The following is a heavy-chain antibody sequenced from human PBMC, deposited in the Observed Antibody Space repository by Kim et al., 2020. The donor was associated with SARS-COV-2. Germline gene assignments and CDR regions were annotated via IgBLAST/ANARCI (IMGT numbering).Heavy chain of an antibody. CDR1: GFTFSSYA. V-gene: IGHV3-23*01. D-gene: IGHD6-13*01. CDR2: ISGSGGST. J-gene: IGHJ3*02. Sequence: GGSLRLSCAASGFTFSSYAMSWVRQAPGKGLEWVSAISGSGGSTYYADSVKGRFTISRDNSKNTLYLQMNSLRAEDTAVYYCAKDHFRDGSSWYPFDIWGQGTMVTVSS. CDR3: AKDHFRDGSSWYPFDI.